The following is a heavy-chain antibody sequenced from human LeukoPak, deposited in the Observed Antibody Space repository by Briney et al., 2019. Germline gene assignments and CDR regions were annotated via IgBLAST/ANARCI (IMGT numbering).Heavy chain of an antibody. V-gene: IGHV4-39*01. CDR1: GDSISSSSYC. D-gene: IGHD2/OR15-2a*01. CDR3: ARHSNSWGFDP. Sequence: PSETLSLTCSVSGDSISSSSYCWGWIRQPPGKGLEWIASMYSSGTTYYNPSLKSRVTISVDTSKNQLSLKLRSVTAADTAVYYCARHSNSWGFDPWGQGTLVTVSS. CDR2: MYSSGTT. J-gene: IGHJ5*02.